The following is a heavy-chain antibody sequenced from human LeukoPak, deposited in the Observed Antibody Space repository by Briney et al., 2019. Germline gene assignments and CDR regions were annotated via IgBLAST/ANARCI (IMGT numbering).Heavy chain of an antibody. CDR1: EFSVGSNY. J-gene: IGHJ4*02. D-gene: IGHD3-10*02. CDR2: ISDDETYK. V-gene: IGHV3-30*03. CDR3: TRGMLRQPPDY. Sequence: PGGSLRLSCAASEFSVGSNYMTWVRQAPGKGLEWVTAISDDETYKFYADSVKGRFTIFRDNSKNTLYLQMNSLRVEDTAIYYCTRGMLRQPPDYWGQGMLVTVSS.